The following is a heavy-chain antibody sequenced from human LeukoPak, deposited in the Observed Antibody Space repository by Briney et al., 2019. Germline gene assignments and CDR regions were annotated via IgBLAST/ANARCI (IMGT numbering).Heavy chain of an antibody. CDR3: AGFSWTPSYYYYYYMDV. Sequence: PSETLSLTCTVSGGSISSYYWSWIRQPAGKGLEWIGRIYTSGSTNYNPSLKSRVTISVDTSKNQFSLKLSSVTAADTAVYYCAGFSWTPSYYYYYYMDVWGKGTTVTISS. V-gene: IGHV4-4*07. CDR1: GGSISSYY. D-gene: IGHD3/OR15-3a*01. J-gene: IGHJ6*03. CDR2: IYTSGST.